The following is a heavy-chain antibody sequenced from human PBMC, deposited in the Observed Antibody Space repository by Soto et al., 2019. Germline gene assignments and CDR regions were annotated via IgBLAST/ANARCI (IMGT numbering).Heavy chain of an antibody. CDR2: FDPEDGET. CDR1: GYTLTELS. CDR3: ATEMTTVTGDYYYYYYMDV. Sequence: GASVKVSCKVSGYTLTELSMHWVRQAPGKGLEWMGGFDPEDGETIYAQKFQGRVTMTEDTSTDTAYMELSSLRSEDTAVYYCATEMTTVTGDYYYYYYMDVWGKGTTVTVSS. D-gene: IGHD4-4*01. V-gene: IGHV1-24*01. J-gene: IGHJ6*03.